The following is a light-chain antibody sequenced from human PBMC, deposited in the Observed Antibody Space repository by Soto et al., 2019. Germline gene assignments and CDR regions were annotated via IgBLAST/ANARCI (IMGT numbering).Light chain of an antibody. CDR1: QSVNNN. CDR3: QQYNNLPPDT. Sequence: EIILTQSPASLSVSPGERATLSCRASQSVNNNLAWYQQKPGQAPRLLIYGASTRATGIPGRFRGSGSGTGFTLTIISLQSEDFAVYFCQQYNNLPPDTFGQGTKLEIK. V-gene: IGKV3-15*01. J-gene: IGKJ2*01. CDR2: GAS.